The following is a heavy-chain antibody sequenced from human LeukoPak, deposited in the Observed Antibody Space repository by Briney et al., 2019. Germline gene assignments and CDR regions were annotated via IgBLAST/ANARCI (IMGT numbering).Heavy chain of an antibody. Sequence: SETLSLTCSVSGGSIRSFYWTWIRQPPGKGLEWIGYIYYSANTNYNPSLKSRVTISLDTSKNQFSLKLSSVTAADTAVYYCARAGRDGYTYGSWGQGTLVTVSS. V-gene: IGHV4-59*01. CDR2: IYYSANT. D-gene: IGHD5-24*01. J-gene: IGHJ5*02. CDR1: GGSIRSFY. CDR3: ARAGRDGYTYGS.